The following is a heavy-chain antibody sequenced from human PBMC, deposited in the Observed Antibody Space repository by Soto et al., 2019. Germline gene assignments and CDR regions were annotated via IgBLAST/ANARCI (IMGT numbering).Heavy chain of an antibody. CDR2: IWYDGSNK. D-gene: IGHD3-22*01. CDR1: GFTFSSYA. V-gene: IGHV3-33*08. J-gene: IGHJ4*02. CDR3: ARDIENYDSSGIDY. Sequence: GGSLRLSCAASGFTFSSYAMSWVRQAPGKGLERVTAIWYDGSNKYYADSVKGRFTISRDNSKNTLYLQMNSLRADDTAVYYCARDIENYDSSGIDYWGQGTLVTVSS.